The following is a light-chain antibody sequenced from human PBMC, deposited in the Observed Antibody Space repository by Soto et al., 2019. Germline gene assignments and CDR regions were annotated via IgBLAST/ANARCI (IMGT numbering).Light chain of an antibody. Sequence: TVMTQSPVTLSVSPWDTATLSCRASQRVSSHLAWYQQKPGQAPRLLIHDASHRAAGIPARFSGSGFGTDFTLTISSLEPEDAAVYYCQQRSNWPPITFGQGTRLEIK. CDR3: QQRSNWPPIT. CDR2: DAS. J-gene: IGKJ5*01. CDR1: QRVSSH. V-gene: IGKV3-11*01.